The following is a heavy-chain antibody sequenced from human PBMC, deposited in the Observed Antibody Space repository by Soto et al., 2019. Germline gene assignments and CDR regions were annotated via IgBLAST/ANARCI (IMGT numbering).Heavy chain of an antibody. CDR2: ISGSGGST. J-gene: IGHJ4*02. CDR1: GFTFSSYA. Sequence: PGGSLRLSCAASGFTFSSYAMSCVRQAAGKWLEWFSAISGSGGSTYYADSVKGRFTISRDNSKNALYLQMNSLRAEDTAVYYCAKNGNIVVVPAAPDYWGQGT. D-gene: IGHD2-2*01. V-gene: IGHV3-23*01. CDR3: AKNGNIVVVPAAPDY.